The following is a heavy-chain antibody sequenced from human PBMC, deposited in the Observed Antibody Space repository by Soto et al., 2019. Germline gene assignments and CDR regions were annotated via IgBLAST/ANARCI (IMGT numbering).Heavy chain of an antibody. D-gene: IGHD2-21*02. CDR1: GFIFTTSD. J-gene: IGHJ4*02. V-gene: IGHV3-23*04. CDR3: AKGGGGDHGY. Sequence: QLVESEGGLVQPGGSLRLSCEASGFIFTTSDMSWVRQAPGKGLEWVSSITTTGDTTHYADSVRGRFTISRDNARNTGYLQRNSLRVDDPGGYFCAKGGGGDHGYWGQGTLVAVSS. CDR2: ITTTGDTT.